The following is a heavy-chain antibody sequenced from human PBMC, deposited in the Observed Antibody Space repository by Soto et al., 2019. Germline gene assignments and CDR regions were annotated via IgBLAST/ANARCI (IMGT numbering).Heavy chain of an antibody. V-gene: IGHV4-59*11. J-gene: IGHJ4*02. CDR1: GGSISGHC. CDR2: MHYTGFS. D-gene: IGHD2-15*01. Sequence: SETLSLTCSVSGGSISGHCLTWIRKTPEKGLEWIGYMHYTGFSHYNPSLKSRLTISVDRSKNQFTLQLTSVTVEDTAVYYYATSYGSAWYTYWGQGTQVTVSS. CDR3: ATSYGSAWYTY.